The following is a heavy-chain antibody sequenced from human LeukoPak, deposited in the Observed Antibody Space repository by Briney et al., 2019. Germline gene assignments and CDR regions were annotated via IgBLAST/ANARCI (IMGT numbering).Heavy chain of an antibody. D-gene: IGHD6-19*01. V-gene: IGHV3-30*03. Sequence: GRSLRLSCAASGFTFSSYGMHWVRQAPGKGLEWVAVISYDGSNKYYADSVKGRFTISRDNAKNSLYLQMNSLRAEDTAVYYCARDIPLVQWLDPRLYYYYYYGMDVWGKGTTVTVSS. CDR3: ARDIPLVQWLDPRLYYYYYYGMDV. CDR1: GFTFSSYG. CDR2: ISYDGSNK. J-gene: IGHJ6*04.